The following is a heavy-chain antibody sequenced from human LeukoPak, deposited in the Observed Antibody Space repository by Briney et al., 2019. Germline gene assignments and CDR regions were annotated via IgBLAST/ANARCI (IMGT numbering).Heavy chain of an antibody. CDR2: MNPNSGNT. Sequence: ASVKVSCKASGYTFTSYGISWVRQAPGQGLEWMGWMNPNSGNTGYAQKFQGRVTITRNTSISTAYMELSSLRSEDTAVYYCARFYVGYWGQGTLVTVSS. CDR1: GYTFTSYG. CDR3: ARFYVGY. J-gene: IGHJ4*02. V-gene: IGHV1-8*03.